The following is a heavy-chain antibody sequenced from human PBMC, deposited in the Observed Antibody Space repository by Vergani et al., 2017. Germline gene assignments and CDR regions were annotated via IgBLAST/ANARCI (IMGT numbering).Heavy chain of an antibody. D-gene: IGHD4-17*01. CDR3: ARDDGASTVTTEGLDY. CDR2: ISSSGSTI. CDR1: GFTFSDYY. V-gene: IGHV3-11*01. J-gene: IGHJ4*02. Sequence: VQLLESGGGLVQPGGSLRLSCAASGFTFSDYYMSWIRQAPGKGLEWVSYISSSGSTIYYADSVKGRFTISRDNAKNSLYLQMNSLRAEDTAVYYCARDDGASTVTTEGLDYWGQGTLVTVSS.